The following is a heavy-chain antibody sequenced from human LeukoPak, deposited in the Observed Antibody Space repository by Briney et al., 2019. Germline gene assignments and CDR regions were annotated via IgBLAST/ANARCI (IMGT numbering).Heavy chain of an antibody. V-gene: IGHV5-51*01. CDR2: IFPGDSNT. Sequence: GESLKISCKGSGYSFTNYWIGWVRQMPGKGLEWMGIIFPGDSNTRYNPSVQGQVTISADKSVNTAYLQWSSLKASDTAMYYCARLGEDYYDSSGYFDYWGQGTLVTVSS. CDR1: GYSFTNYW. D-gene: IGHD3-22*01. J-gene: IGHJ4*02. CDR3: ARLGEDYYDSSGYFDY.